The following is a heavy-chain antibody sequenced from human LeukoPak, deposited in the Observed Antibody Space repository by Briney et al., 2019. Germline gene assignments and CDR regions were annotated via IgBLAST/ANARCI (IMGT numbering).Heavy chain of an antibody. CDR2: IKQDGSEK. Sequence: PGGSLRLSCAASEFTFGSYWMSWVRQAPGKGLEWVANIKQDGSEKYYVDSVKGRFTVSRDNAKKSLYLQMNSLRAEDTAVYYGARIYYDTSGDDWGQGTLVTVSS. J-gene: IGHJ4*02. CDR1: EFTFGSYW. V-gene: IGHV3-7*01. D-gene: IGHD3-22*01. CDR3: ARIYYDTSGDD.